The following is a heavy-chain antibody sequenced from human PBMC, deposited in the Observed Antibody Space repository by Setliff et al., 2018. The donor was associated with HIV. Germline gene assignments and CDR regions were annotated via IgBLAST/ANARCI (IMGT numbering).Heavy chain of an antibody. D-gene: IGHD1-26*01. CDR3: ASGEDSGTYGEPYDS. CDR2: IYDTGDT. J-gene: IGHJ4*02. Sequence: PSETLSLTCTVTDDSLSRSDFYWAWIRQPPEKGLEWVASIYDTGDTHYNPSLKSRVFISVDLSINQFSLKLHSVTAADTAVYYCASGEDSGTYGEPYDSWGQGALVTVSS. V-gene: IGHV4-39*01. CDR1: DDSLSRSDFY.